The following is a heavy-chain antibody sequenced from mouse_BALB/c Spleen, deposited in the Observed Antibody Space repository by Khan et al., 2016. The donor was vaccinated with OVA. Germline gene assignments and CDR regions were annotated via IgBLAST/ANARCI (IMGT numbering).Heavy chain of an antibody. V-gene: IGHV3-2*02. CDR1: GYSITSDYA. CDR3: ARAGSRYNYAMDY. D-gene: IGHD1-1*01. Sequence: EVQLQEPGPGLVKPSQSLSLTCPVTGYSITSDYAWKWIRQFPGNKLAWMGYISYSGSTNYNPALKNRIAITRDTSKNQFVLQLNSVTTENTATYYGARAGSRYNYAMDYWGQETSVTVSS. CDR2: ISYSGST. J-gene: IGHJ4*01.